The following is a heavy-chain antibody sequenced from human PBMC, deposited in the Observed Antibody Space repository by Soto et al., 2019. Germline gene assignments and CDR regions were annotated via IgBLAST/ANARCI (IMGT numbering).Heavy chain of an antibody. V-gene: IGHV3-43*01. CDR3: AKDRNYFDFQY. CDR1: GFTFDDHM. J-gene: IGHJ1*01. D-gene: IGHD3-9*01. Sequence: GGSLRLSCAASGFTFDDHMMHWVRQPPGKGLEWVSLISWDGGRTSYADSVKGRFTISRDNSKNSLYLQMNSLRTEDTALYYCAKDRNYFDFQYWGQGTLVTVSS. CDR2: ISWDGGRT.